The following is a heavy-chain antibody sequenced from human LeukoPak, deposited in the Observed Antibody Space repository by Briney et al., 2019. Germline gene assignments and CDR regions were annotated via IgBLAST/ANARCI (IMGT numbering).Heavy chain of an antibody. D-gene: IGHD4-17*01. CDR3: ARDTLYGDYAAGMDV. CDR1: GYTFTGYY. J-gene: IGHJ6*02. Sequence: ASVKVSCKASGYTFTGYYMHWVRQAPGQGLEWMGWINPNSGGTNYAQKFQGRVTMTRDTPISTAYMELSRLRSDDTAVYYCARDTLYGDYAAGMDVWGQGTTVTVSS. CDR2: INPNSGGT. V-gene: IGHV1-2*02.